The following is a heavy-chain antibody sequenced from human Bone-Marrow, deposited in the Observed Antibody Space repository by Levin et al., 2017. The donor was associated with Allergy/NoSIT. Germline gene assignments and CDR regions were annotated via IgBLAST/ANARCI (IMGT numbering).Heavy chain of an antibody. CDR1: GFTFRSYS. Sequence: PGGSLRLSCVVSGFTFRSYSMSWVRQAPGKGLEWVANIKQDGSEKHYVDSVKGRFTISRDNSKNSLYLQMDGLRAEDTAVYYCASDYWSGYYRSYWGQGTLVAVSS. V-gene: IGHV3-7*01. D-gene: IGHD3-3*01. CDR2: IKQDGSEK. J-gene: IGHJ4*02. CDR3: ASDYWSGYYRSY.